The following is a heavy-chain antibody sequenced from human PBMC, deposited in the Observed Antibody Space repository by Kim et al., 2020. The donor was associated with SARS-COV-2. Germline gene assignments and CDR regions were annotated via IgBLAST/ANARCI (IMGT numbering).Heavy chain of an antibody. CDR3: AKEGGSDYYDSSGYYIPFSY. D-gene: IGHD3-22*01. J-gene: IGHJ4*02. CDR1: GFTFSSYG. Sequence: GGSLRLSCAASGFTFSSYGMHWVRQAPGKGLEWVAVISYDGSNKYYADSVKGRFTISRDNSKNTLYLQMNSLRAEDTAVYYCAKEGGSDYYDSSGYYIPFSYWGQGTLVTVSS. V-gene: IGHV3-30*18. CDR2: ISYDGSNK.